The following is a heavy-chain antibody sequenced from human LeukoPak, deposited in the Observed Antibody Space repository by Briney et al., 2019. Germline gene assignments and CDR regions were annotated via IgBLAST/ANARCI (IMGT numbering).Heavy chain of an antibody. CDR1: GFTFDDYG. CDR2: INWNGGST. D-gene: IGHD3-10*01. V-gene: IGHV3-20*04. CDR3: AKDSVPVRGFGGLSDY. Sequence: PGASLRLSCAASGFTFDDYGMSWVRQAPGKGLEWVSDINWNGGSTAYADSVKGRFTISRDNSKNTLYLQMNSLRAEDTAVYYCAKDSVPVRGFGGLSDYWGQGTLVTVSS. J-gene: IGHJ4*02.